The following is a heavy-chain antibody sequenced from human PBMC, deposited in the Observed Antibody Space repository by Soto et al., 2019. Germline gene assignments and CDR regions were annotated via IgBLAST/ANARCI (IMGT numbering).Heavy chain of an antibody. CDR2: ISGSGGST. CDR3: ATRRVDYGAIDY. CDR1: GFTFSSYA. D-gene: IGHD4-17*01. J-gene: IGHJ4*02. Sequence: GGSLRLSCAASGFTFSSYAMSWVRQAPGKGLEWVSVISGSGGSTYYADSVKGRFTISRDNSKNTLYLQMNSLRAEDTAVYYCATRRVDYGAIDYWGQGTLVTVSS. V-gene: IGHV3-23*01.